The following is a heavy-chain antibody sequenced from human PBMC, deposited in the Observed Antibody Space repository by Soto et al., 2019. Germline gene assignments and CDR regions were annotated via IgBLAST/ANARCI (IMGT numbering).Heavy chain of an antibody. V-gene: IGHV4-59*12. J-gene: IGHJ6*02. CDR3: ARDRIKDYGGRYYYYGMDV. CDR1: GDSMSSYY. Sequence: PSETLSLTCTVSGDSMSSYYWSWIRQPPGKGLEWIGHIYYSGSTYYNPSLKSRVTISVDTSKNQFSLKLSSVTAADTAVYYCARDRIKDYGGRYYYYGMDVWGQGTTVTVSS. D-gene: IGHD4-17*01. CDR2: IYYSGST.